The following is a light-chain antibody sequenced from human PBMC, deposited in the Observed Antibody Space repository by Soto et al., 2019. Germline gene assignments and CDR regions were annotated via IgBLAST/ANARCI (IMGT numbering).Light chain of an antibody. V-gene: IGKV3-20*01. Sequence: EIVLTQSPGTLSLSPGERATLSCRASQSVSGGSLAWYQQRPCQAPRLLIYGASSRATGIPDRFSGSGSGTDFTLTITRLEPEDFAVYYCPQYGISPRTFGQGTKVEIK. J-gene: IGKJ1*01. CDR2: GAS. CDR3: PQYGISPRT. CDR1: QSVSGGS.